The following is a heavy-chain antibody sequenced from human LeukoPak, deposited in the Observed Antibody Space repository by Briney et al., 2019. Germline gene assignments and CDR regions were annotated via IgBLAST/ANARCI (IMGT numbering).Heavy chain of an antibody. CDR1: GGSISSSSYY. Sequence: SETLSLTCTVSGGSISSSSYYWGWIRQPPGKGLEWIGSIYYSGSTYYNPSLKSRVTISVDTSKNQFSLKLSSVTAADTAVYYCARELAEGYGSGSSVYWGQGTLVTVSS. J-gene: IGHJ4*02. V-gene: IGHV4-39*07. CDR3: ARELAEGYGSGSSVY. CDR2: IYYSGST. D-gene: IGHD3-10*01.